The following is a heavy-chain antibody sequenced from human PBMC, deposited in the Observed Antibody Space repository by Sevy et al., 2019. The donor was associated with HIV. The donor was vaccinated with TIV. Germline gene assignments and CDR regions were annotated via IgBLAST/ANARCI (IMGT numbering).Heavy chain of an antibody. D-gene: IGHD3-9*01. V-gene: IGHV3-30*18. J-gene: IGHJ3*02. CDR1: GFTFNAYD. CDR3: AKDLYYDILTGDATDAFDM. Sequence: GGSLRLSCAVSGFTFNAYDMHWVRQAPGKGLEYMALISYDGGKKYYADSVKGRFTISRDNSENTPYLQMNNLRAEDAAVYYCAKDLYYDILTGDATDAFDMWGQGTMVTVSS. CDR2: ISYDGGKK.